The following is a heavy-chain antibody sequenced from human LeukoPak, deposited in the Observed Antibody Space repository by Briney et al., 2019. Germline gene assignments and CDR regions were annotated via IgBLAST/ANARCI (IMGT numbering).Heavy chain of an antibody. J-gene: IGHJ5*02. D-gene: IGHD2-21*01. CDR2: INAGNGNT. CDR1: GYTFTSYG. Sequence: ASVKVSCKASGYTFTSYGISWVRQAPGQGLEWMGWINAGNGNTKYSQKFQGRVTITRDTSASTAYMELSSLRSEDTAVYYCARGIRGIPNWFDPWGQGTLVTVSS. CDR3: ARGIRGIPNWFDP. V-gene: IGHV1-3*01.